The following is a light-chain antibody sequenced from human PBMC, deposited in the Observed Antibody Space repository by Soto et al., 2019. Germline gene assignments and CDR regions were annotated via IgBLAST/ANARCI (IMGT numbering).Light chain of an antibody. Sequence: QSVLTQPASVSGSPGQSITISCTGTSSDVGGYDLVSWYQQHPGKAPKLIIYEGSKRPSGISNRFSGSKSGNTASLIISGLQAEDEATYYCCSYAGSITFTFGEGTKLTVL. CDR3: CSYAGSITFT. CDR1: SSDVGGYDL. CDR2: EGS. V-gene: IGLV2-23*03. J-gene: IGLJ2*01.